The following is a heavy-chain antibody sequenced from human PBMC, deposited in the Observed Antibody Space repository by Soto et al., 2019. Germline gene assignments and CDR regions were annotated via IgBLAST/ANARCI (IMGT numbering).Heavy chain of an antibody. J-gene: IGHJ5*02. CDR3: ASYYDFWGGYYSTSSHNWFDP. CDR1: GYTLTELS. V-gene: IGHV1-24*01. CDR2: FDPEDGET. Sequence: GASVKVSCKVSGYTLTELSMHWVRQAPGKGLEWMGGFDPEDGETIYAQKFQGRVTMTEDTSTDTAYMELSSLRSEDTAVYYCASYYDFWGGYYSTSSHNWFDPWGQGTLVTVSS. D-gene: IGHD3-3*01.